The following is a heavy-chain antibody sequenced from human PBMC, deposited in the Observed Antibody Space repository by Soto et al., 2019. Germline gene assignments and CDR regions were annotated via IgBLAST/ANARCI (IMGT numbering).Heavy chain of an antibody. CDR2: INGYKGHT. V-gene: IGHV1-18*01. CDR1: GYTFTSYG. D-gene: IGHD4-17*01. J-gene: IGHJ5*02. Sequence: QVHLVQSGPEVKMPGASLKVSCKASGYTFTSYGITWVRRPPGQGLGWMGWINGYKGHTKYAQKLQGRVTMTTDTSTSTAFMELRSLRSDDTAVYYCARYFVNDYGDPGWLDPWGQGTLVTVSS. CDR3: ARYFVNDYGDPGWLDP.